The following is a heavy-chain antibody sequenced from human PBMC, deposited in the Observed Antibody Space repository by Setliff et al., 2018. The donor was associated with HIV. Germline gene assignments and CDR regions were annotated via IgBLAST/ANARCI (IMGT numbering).Heavy chain of an antibody. J-gene: IGHJ6*03. CDR3: VRVLGDYYYYMDV. V-gene: IGHV4-34*01. CDR2: INHSGST. Sequence: LSLTCAVYGGSFTDYYWSWIRQPPGKGLEWIGEINHSGSTNYKPSLKSRVTMSVDTSKNQFSLKLTSVTPADTAVYYCVRVLGDYYYYMDVWGKGTMVTVSS. D-gene: IGHD3-10*01. CDR1: GGSFTDYY.